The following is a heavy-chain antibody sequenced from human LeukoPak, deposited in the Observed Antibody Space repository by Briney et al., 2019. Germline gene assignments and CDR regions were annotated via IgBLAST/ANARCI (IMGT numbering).Heavy chain of an antibody. CDR1: GFTFSSFE. Sequence: GGSLRLSCAASGFTFSSFEMNWVRQAPGKGLEWVSYISSSGSTIYYADSVKGRFTISRDNAKNSLYLQMNSLRAEDTAVYYCARESSSSWSSNFDYWGQGTLVTVS. J-gene: IGHJ4*02. D-gene: IGHD6-13*01. CDR3: ARESSSSWSSNFDY. V-gene: IGHV3-48*03. CDR2: ISSSGSTI.